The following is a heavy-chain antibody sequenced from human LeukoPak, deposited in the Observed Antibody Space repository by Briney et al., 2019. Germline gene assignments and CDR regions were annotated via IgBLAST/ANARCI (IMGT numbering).Heavy chain of an antibody. CDR2: IYYSGST. D-gene: IGHD3-3*01. Sequence: SETLSLTCTVSGGSISSYYWSWIRQPPGKGLEWIGYIYYSGSTNYNPSLKSRVTISVDTSKNQFSLKLSSVTAADTAVYYCASRHWSGYPSDDYWGQGTLVTVSS. CDR3: ASRHWSGYPSDDY. CDR1: GGSISSYY. J-gene: IGHJ4*02. V-gene: IGHV4-59*01.